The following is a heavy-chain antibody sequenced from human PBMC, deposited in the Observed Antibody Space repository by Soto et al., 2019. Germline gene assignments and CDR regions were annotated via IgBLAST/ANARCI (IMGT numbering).Heavy chain of an antibody. Sequence: QLQLQESGPGLVKPSETLSLTCSVSDDSINSDKYYWGWIRQPPGKGLEWIGSIYYRGNAYYNPSLQTRGTISLDKSKSQFSLKLNSVTAADSALYFCARLEGLATISYYFDFWCPGSLVTFSS. V-gene: IGHV4-39*01. CDR1: DDSINSDKYY. J-gene: IGHJ4*02. D-gene: IGHD3-9*01. CDR3: ARLEGLATISYYFDF. CDR2: IYYRGNA.